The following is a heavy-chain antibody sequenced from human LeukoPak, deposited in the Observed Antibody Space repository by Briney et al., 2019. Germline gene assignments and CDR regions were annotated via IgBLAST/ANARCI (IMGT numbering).Heavy chain of an antibody. D-gene: IGHD3-16*01. V-gene: IGHV3-7*01. CDR3: ARDPIQFGGVTQRGY. CDR1: GFTLSNYW. J-gene: IGHJ4*02. CDR2: IKQDGSEK. Sequence: PGGSLRLSCVASGFTLSNYWMSWVRQAPGMGLEWVASIKQDGSEKNYVDSVKGRFTISRDNSKNTLYLQMNSLRAEDTAVYYCARDPIQFGGVTQRGYWGQGTLVTVSS.